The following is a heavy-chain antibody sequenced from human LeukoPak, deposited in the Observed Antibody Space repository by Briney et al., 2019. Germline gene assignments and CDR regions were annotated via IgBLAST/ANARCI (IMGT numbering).Heavy chain of an antibody. V-gene: IGHV1-69*13. CDR2: IIPIFGTA. CDR3: AKGPRDGYNYDEDY. CDR1: GGTFSSYA. J-gene: IGHJ4*02. Sequence: SVKVSCKASGGTFSSYAISWVRQAPGQGLEWMGGIIPIFGTANYAQKFQGRVTITADESTSTAYMELSSLRSEDTAVYYCAKGPRDGYNYDEDYWGQGTLVTVSS. D-gene: IGHD5-24*01.